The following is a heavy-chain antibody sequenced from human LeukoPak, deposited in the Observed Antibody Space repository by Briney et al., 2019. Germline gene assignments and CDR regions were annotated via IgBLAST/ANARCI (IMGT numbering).Heavy chain of an antibody. CDR3: ARVPYDFWSGYYVALDY. CDR2: IYTSGST. V-gene: IGHV4-4*07. CDR1: GGSISSYY. D-gene: IGHD3-3*01. Sequence: SETLSLTCTVSGGSISSYYWSWIRQPAGKGLEWIGRIYTSGSTNYNPSLKSRVTMSVDTSKNQFSLKLSSVTAADTAVYYCARVPYDFWSGYYVALDYWGQGTLVTVSS. J-gene: IGHJ4*02.